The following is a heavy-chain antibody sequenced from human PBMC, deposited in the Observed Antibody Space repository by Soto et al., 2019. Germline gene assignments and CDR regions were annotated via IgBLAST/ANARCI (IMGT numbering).Heavy chain of an antibody. Sequence: QVQLQQWGAGLLKPSETLSLTCAVYSGSFSAYYWSWIRQPPGKGLEWIGEINHSGSTHYNPSLKSRLTLSVDTSMNEFSVKLSSVTAADTAVYYCARLSDPSMDVWGQGTTVTVSS. CDR2: INHSGST. CDR1: SGSFSAYY. J-gene: IGHJ6*02. CDR3: ARLSDPSMDV. V-gene: IGHV4-34*01.